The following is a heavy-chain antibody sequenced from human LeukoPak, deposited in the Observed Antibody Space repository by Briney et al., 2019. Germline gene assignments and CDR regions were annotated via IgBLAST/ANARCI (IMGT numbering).Heavy chain of an antibody. D-gene: IGHD4-17*01. Sequence: AGSLRLSCAAYGFTFSNVWMSWVRQAPGKGLEWVVRIKSKTDGGTTDYAAPVKGRYTISRDDSKNTLYLQMNSLKTEDTAVYYCTTTDYGDYGWGQGTLVTVSS. V-gene: IGHV3-15*01. CDR1: GFTFSNVW. J-gene: IGHJ4*02. CDR3: TTTDYGDYG. CDR2: IKSKTDGGTT.